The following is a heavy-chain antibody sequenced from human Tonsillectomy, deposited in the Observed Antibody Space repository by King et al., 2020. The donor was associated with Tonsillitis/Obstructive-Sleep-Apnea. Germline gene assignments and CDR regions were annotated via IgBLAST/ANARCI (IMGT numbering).Heavy chain of an antibody. CDR3: ARLGGWYYFDY. D-gene: IGHD6-19*01. J-gene: IGHJ4*02. CDR1: GGSISSYH. V-gene: IGHV4-59*08. Sequence: VQLQESGPGLVKPSETLSLTCTVSGGSISSYHWSWIRQSPGKGLEWIGYIYYSGSTNYNPSLKSRVTISVDTSKNQFSLKLSSVTAADTAVYYCARLGGWYYFDYWGQGTLVTVSS. CDR2: IYYSGST.